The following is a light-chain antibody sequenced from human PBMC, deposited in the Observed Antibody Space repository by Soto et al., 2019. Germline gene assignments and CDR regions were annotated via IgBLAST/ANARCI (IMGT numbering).Light chain of an antibody. CDR2: GAS. CDR1: QSVNSRY. Sequence: EMVLTQSPGTLSLSPGERATLSCRTSQSVNSRYLAWYQHKPGQAPRLLIYGASNMATGIPDRFSGSASGTAVTLSISRLEPEDFAVYSWVRGDSSPSGWTFGQGTKV. CDR3: VRGDSSPSGWT. J-gene: IGKJ1*01. V-gene: IGKV3-20*01.